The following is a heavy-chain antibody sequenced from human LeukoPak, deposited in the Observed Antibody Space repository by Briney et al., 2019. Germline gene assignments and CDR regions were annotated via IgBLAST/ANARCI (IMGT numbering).Heavy chain of an antibody. V-gene: IGHV3-64*02. D-gene: IGHD3-10*02. Sequence: GGSLRLSCAASGFTLSSFSVHWVRQSPGRGLEYVSAINYKGGTTYYADSVKGRFTISRDNSKNTLYLQMNSLRAEDTAVYYCAELGITMIGGVWGKGTTATISS. CDR3: AELGITMIGGV. CDR2: INYKGGTT. CDR1: GFTLSSFS. J-gene: IGHJ6*04.